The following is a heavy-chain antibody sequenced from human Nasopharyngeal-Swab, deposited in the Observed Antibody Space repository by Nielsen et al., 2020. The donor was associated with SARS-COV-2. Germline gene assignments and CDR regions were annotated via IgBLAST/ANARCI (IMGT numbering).Heavy chain of an antibody. CDR2: INSDGSST. Sequence: GGSLRLSCAASGFTFSSHWMHWVRQAPGKGLVWVSRINSDGSSTSYADSVKGRFTISRDNAKNTLYLQMNSLRAEDTAVYYCARAGRYQLQTHPFDYWGQGTLVTVSS. J-gene: IGHJ4*02. V-gene: IGHV3-74*01. CDR3: ARAGRYQLQTHPFDY. D-gene: IGHD2-2*01. CDR1: GFTFSSHW.